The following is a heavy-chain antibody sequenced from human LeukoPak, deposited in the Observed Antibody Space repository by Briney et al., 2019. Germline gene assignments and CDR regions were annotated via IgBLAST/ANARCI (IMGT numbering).Heavy chain of an antibody. D-gene: IGHD3-22*01. Sequence: GGSLRLSCAASGFTFDDYAMHWVRQAPGKGLEWVPGISWNSGSIGYADSVKGRFTISRDNAKNSLYLQMNSLRAEDTALYYCAKDTYYYDSSGYCVWGQGTLVTVSS. CDR3: AKDTYYYDSSGYCV. CDR1: GFTFDDYA. CDR2: ISWNSGSI. J-gene: IGHJ4*02. V-gene: IGHV3-9*01.